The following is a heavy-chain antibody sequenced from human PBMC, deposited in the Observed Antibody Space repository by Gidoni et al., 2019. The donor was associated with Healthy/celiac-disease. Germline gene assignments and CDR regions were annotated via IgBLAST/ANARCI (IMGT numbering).Heavy chain of an antibody. J-gene: IGHJ4*02. V-gene: IGHV3-66*01. Sequence: EVQLVESGGGLVQPGGSLRLSCAASGFTVSSNYMSWVRQAPGKGLEWVSVIYSGGSTYYADSVKGRFTISRDNSKNTLYLQMNSLRAEDTAVYYCASASRRYYYDSSGYFDYWGQGTLVTVSS. CDR1: GFTVSSNY. D-gene: IGHD3-22*01. CDR2: IYSGGST. CDR3: ASASRRYYYDSSGYFDY.